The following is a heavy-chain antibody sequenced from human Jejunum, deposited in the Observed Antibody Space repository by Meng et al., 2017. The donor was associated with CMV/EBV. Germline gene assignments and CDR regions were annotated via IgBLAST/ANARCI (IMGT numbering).Heavy chain of an antibody. CDR3: ARVNSGRVRYYFDS. J-gene: IGHJ4*02. CDR1: GGAFNTYT. V-gene: IGHV1-69*05. CDR2: SMAVFNAP. D-gene: IGHD1-26*01. Sequence: KASGGAFNTYTISWVRQAPGQGLEWMGESMAVFNAPSYAQKFQGRVTITTDESTSTAYMELNSLRAEDTAIYYCARVNSGRVRYYFDSWGQGTLVTVS.